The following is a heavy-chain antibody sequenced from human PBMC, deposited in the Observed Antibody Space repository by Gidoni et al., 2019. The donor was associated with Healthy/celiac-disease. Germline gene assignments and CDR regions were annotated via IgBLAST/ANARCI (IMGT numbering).Heavy chain of an antibody. CDR1: GFTFSSYA. D-gene: IGHD3-22*01. V-gene: IGHV3-23*01. Sequence: EVQLLESGGGLVQPGGSLILSCAASGFTFSSYAMSWVRQAPGTGLACVSAISGSGGSTYYADSVKGRFTISRDNSKNTLYLQMNSLRAEDTAVYYCAKDQDDSSGYYGPDAFDIWGQGTMVTVSS. CDR3: AKDQDDSSGYYGPDAFDI. J-gene: IGHJ3*02. CDR2: ISGSGGST.